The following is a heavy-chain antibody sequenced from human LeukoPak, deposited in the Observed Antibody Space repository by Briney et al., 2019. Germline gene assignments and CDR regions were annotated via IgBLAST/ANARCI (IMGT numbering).Heavy chain of an antibody. D-gene: IGHD6-19*01. CDR2: IYSSGNT. V-gene: IGHV4-59*01. J-gene: IGHJ5*02. Sequence: PSETLSLTCTVSSGSISSYYWSWIRQPPGGGLEGIGYIYSSGNTNYNPSLKSRVTISVDTSKNQFSLKQNSVTAADTAVYYCARAQKSSFNGWSSLSFDRWGQGTLVTVSS. CDR3: ARAQKSSFNGWSSLSFDR. CDR1: SGSISSYY.